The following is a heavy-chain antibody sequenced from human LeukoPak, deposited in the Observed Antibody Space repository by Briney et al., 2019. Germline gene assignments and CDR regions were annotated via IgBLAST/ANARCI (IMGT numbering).Heavy chain of an antibody. D-gene: IGHD6-19*01. Sequence: SETLSLTCTVSGGFISSYYWSWIRQPPGKGLEWIGYIYYSGSTNYNPSLKSRVTISVDTSKNQFSLKLSSVTAADTAVYYCARGRSSGWFGYWGQGTLVTVSP. CDR3: ARGRSSGWFGY. V-gene: IGHV4-59*01. CDR1: GGFISSYY. J-gene: IGHJ4*02. CDR2: IYYSGST.